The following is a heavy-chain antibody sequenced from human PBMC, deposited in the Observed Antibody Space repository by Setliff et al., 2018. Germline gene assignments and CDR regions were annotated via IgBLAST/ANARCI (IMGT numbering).Heavy chain of an antibody. J-gene: IGHJ4*02. Sequence: PSETLSLTCTVSGGPISSSNYYWGWIRQAPGSGLEWIGSISYSGTPYYNASVESRVTISIDTSKNQLSLELTSVTAADTAVYYCARSLSSGSYWNSRHFYSDYWGQGTLVTVSS. V-gene: IGHV4-39*01. D-gene: IGHD3-10*01. CDR3: ARSLSSGSYWNSRHFYSDY. CDR2: ISYSGTP. CDR1: GGPISSSNYY.